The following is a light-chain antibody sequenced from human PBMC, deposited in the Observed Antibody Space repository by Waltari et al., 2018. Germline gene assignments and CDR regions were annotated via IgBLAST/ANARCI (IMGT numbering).Light chain of an antibody. CDR1: SSNIATNP. Sequence: QSVLTQPPSTSGTPGQRVTISCSGGSSNIATNPVSWYQHFPGTAPKLLIFGTTQRPSGFPHRFSGSKSGTSASLAISGLQSEDEADYYCAAWDDSLRGAFFGTGTKVTV. J-gene: IGLJ1*01. CDR2: GTT. V-gene: IGLV1-44*01. CDR3: AAWDDSLRGAF.